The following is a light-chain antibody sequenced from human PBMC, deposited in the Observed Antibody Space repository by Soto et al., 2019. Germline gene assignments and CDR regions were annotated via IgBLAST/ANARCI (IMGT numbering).Light chain of an antibody. V-gene: IGKV3-11*01. CDR1: QSVSRY. Sequence: EIVLTQSPGTLSLSPWEGATLSYRASQSVSRYLAWYQQKPGQAPRLLIYDASYRATGIPARFSGSGSGTDFILTISSLQPEDFATYYCQHYNSYSEAFGQGTKVDI. CDR3: QHYNSYSEA. J-gene: IGKJ1*01. CDR2: DAS.